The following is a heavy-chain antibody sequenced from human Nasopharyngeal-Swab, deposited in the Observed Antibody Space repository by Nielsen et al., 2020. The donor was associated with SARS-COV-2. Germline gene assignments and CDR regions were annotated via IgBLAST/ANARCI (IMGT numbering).Heavy chain of an antibody. D-gene: IGHD2-15*01. CDR1: GYTFTSYD. CDR2: MNPNSGNT. J-gene: IGHJ4*02. V-gene: IGHV1-8*01. Sequence: ALVKVSCKASGYTFTSYDINWVRQATGQGLEWMGWMNPNSGNTAYAQRFQGRVTMTRNTSIDTAYMELTSLRSEDTAVYYCARRKGSGGTCLGYWGQGTLVTVSS. CDR3: ARRKGSGGTCLGY.